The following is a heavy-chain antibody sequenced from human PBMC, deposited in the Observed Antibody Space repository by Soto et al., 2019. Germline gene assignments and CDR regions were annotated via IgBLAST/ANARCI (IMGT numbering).Heavy chain of an antibody. CDR3: AKDRKLYVSSSCDY. CDR1: GFTFSSYG. J-gene: IGHJ4*02. D-gene: IGHD6-13*01. V-gene: IGHV3-30*18. Sequence: VGSLRLSCAASGFTFSSYGMHWVRQAPGKGLEWVAVISYDGSNKYYADSVKGRFTISRDNSKNTLYLQMNSPRAEDTAVYYCAKDRKLYVSSSCDYWGQGTLVTVSS. CDR2: ISYDGSNK.